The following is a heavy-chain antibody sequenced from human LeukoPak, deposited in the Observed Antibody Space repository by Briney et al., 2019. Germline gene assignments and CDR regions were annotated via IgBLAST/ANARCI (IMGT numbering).Heavy chain of an antibody. CDR1: GDSISSGYY. J-gene: IGHJ4*02. CDR3: ARQAPMAPDFDY. CDR2: GYHSGST. Sequence: PSETLSLTCTVSGDSISSGYYWGWIRQPPGKGLEWIGSGYHSGSTYYNPSLKSPVTISVDTSKNQFSLKLSSVTAADTAVYYCARQAPMAPDFDYWGQGTLVTVSS. D-gene: IGHD3-10*01. V-gene: IGHV4-38-2*02.